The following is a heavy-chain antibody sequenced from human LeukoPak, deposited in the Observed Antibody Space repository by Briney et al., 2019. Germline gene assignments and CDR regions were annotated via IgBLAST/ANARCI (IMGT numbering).Heavy chain of an antibody. CDR2: IPYDGSNE. Sequence: GGSLRLSCAASGFTFSTYGMHWVRQAPGKGLEWVAFIPYDGSNEYYADSVKGRFAISRDNSKNTLYLQMNSLRAEDTAVYYCAKDWAGAVLVGYYYMGVWGKGTTVIVSS. V-gene: IGHV3-30*02. CDR1: GFTFSTYG. D-gene: IGHD3/OR15-3a*01. CDR3: AKDWAGAVLVGYYYMGV. J-gene: IGHJ6*03.